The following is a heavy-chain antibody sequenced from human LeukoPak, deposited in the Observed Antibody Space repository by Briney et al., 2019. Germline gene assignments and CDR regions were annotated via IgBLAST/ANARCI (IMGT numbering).Heavy chain of an antibody. CDR1: GFTFSSYG. J-gene: IGHJ4*02. CDR3: ARVPHSGWYYGDY. V-gene: IGHV3-33*01. CDR2: IWYDGSNK. D-gene: IGHD6-19*01. Sequence: GGSLRLSCAASGFTFSSYGMHWVRQAPGKGLDWVAVIWYDGSNKYYADSVKGRFTISRDNSKNTLYLQMNSLRAEDTAVYYCARVPHSGWYYGDYWGQGTLVTVSS.